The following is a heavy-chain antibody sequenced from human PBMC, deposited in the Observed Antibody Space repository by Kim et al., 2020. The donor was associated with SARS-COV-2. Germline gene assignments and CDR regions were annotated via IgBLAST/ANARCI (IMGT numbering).Heavy chain of an antibody. Sequence: SHKRRVTISVDTSKNQFSLELGSVTAADTAVYYCARGPYYDFWSGYPLDYWGQGTLVTVSS. D-gene: IGHD3-3*01. V-gene: IGHV4-34*01. J-gene: IGHJ4*02. CDR3: ARGPYYDFWSGYPLDY.